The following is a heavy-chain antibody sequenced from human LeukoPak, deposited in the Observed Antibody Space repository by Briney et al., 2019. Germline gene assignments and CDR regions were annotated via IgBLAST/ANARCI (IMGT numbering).Heavy chain of an antibody. Sequence: ASVKVSCKASGYTFTNYYVHWVRQAPGQGLEWMGVINPSGGSTNYAQKFQGRVTITTDESTSTAYMELSSLRSEDTAVYYCARAVDYSNCLDYWGQGTLVTVSS. CDR1: GYTFTNYY. CDR3: ARAVDYSNCLDY. J-gene: IGHJ4*02. D-gene: IGHD4-11*01. CDR2: INPSGGST. V-gene: IGHV1-46*01.